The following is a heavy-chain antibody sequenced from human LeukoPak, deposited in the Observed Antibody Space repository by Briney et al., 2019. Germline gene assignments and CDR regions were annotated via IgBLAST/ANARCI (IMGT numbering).Heavy chain of an antibody. J-gene: IGHJ3*02. CDR2: INYTGST. V-gene: IGHV4-59*01. CDR1: GGSINIYY. Sequence: PSETLSLTCTVSGGSINIYYWSWIRQPPGKGLEWIGYINYTGSTNYNPSLKSRVTISLDTSKNHFSLKLTSVTAADTAVYYCAKDLTYGEYAGGDAFDIWGQGTMVTVSS. CDR3: AKDLTYGEYAGGDAFDI. D-gene: IGHD4-17*01.